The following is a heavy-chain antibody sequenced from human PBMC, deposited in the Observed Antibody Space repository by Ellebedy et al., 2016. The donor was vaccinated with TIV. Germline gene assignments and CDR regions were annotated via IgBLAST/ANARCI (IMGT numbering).Heavy chain of an antibody. Sequence: SETLSLTCTVSGAFISSGGYYWAWIRQHPGKGLEWIGHIYYSGRTYYSPSLESRVTISVDMYMNQFSLNLSSVTAADTAVYFCARDYYDYGVDAFDVWGRGTMVTVSS. D-gene: IGHD4-17*01. J-gene: IGHJ3*01. CDR2: IYYSGRT. V-gene: IGHV4-31*03. CDR1: GAFISSGGYY. CDR3: ARDYYDYGVDAFDV.